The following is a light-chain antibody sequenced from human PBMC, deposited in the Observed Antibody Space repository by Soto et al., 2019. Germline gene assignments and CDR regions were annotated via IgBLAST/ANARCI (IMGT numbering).Light chain of an antibody. CDR2: EVS. J-gene: IGLJ1*01. Sequence: QSALTQPASMSGSPGQSITLSGTGSSSDVGRYNYVSWYQQHPGKAPKLVISEVSNRPSGVSDRFSGSKSGNTASLTISGLQSEDEADYYCSSYTGTSSTLYVFGTGTKVTVL. CDR1: SSDVGRYNY. CDR3: SSYTGTSSTLYV. V-gene: IGLV2-14*01.